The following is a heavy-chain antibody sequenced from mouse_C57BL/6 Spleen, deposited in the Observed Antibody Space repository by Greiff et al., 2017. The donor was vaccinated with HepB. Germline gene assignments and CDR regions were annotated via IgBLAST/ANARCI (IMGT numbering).Heavy chain of an antibody. CDR3: AREGAYYYGSSDWYFDV. D-gene: IGHD1-1*01. CDR2: INYDGSST. J-gene: IGHJ1*03. CDR1: GFTFSDYY. Sequence: EVQLVESEGGLVQPGSSMKLSCTASGFTFSDYYMAWVRQVPEKGLEWVANINYDGSSTYYLDSLKSRFIISRDNAKNILYLQMSSLKSEDTATYYCAREGAYYYGSSDWYFDVWGTGTTVTVSS. V-gene: IGHV5-16*01.